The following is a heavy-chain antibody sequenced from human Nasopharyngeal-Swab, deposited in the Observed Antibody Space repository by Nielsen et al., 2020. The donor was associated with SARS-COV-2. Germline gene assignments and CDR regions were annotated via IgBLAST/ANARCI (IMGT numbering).Heavy chain of an antibody. CDR2: IYSDGST. CDR1: GFTVSSNY. D-gene: IGHD3-9*01. Sequence: GGSLRLSCAASGFTVSSNYMSWVRQAPGKGLEYVSVIYSDGSTYYADSVKGRFTISRDNSKNTVYLQMNSLRAVDTAIYYCVREDYHTHYVYFQHWGQGTLATVSS. J-gene: IGHJ1*01. CDR3: VREDYHTHYVYFQH. V-gene: IGHV3-53*01.